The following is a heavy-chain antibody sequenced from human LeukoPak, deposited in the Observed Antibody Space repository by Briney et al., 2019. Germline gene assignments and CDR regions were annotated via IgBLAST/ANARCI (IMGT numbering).Heavy chain of an antibody. CDR2: IYYSGST. V-gene: IGHV4-39*01. CDR3: ARHFGDDHYGDYYFDY. CDR1: GGSISSSSYY. J-gene: IGHJ4*02. D-gene: IGHD4-17*01. Sequence: KTSETLSLTCTVSGGSISSSSYYWGWIRQPPGKGLEWIGSIYYSGSTYYNPSLKSRVTISVDTSKNQFSLKLSSVTAADTAVYYCARHFGDDHYGDYYFDYWGQGTLVTVSS.